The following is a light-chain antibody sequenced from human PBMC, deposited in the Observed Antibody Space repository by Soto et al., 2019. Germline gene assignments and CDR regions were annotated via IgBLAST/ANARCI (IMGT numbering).Light chain of an antibody. Sequence: QSALTQPASVSGSPGQSITISCTGTSSDVCGYNYVSWYQQHPGKAPKLIIYEVSNRPSGVSNRFSGSKSGDTASLTISGLHAEDEADYYCSSYTSSSTLYVFGTGTKLTVL. V-gene: IGLV2-14*01. CDR2: EVS. J-gene: IGLJ1*01. CDR1: SSDVCGYNY. CDR3: SSYTSSSTLYV.